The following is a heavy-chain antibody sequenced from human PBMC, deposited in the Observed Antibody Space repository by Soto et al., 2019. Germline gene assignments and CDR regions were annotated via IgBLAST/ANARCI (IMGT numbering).Heavy chain of an antibody. CDR2: LYDVFGS. J-gene: IGHJ3*01. CDR1: GLTVSGTKY. CDR3: ASWREREHAFDV. D-gene: IGHD1-1*01. Sequence: DVQLVESGGGLIQPGESLRLSCVAFGLTVSGTKYVAGVRQAPGEGLEWVSALYDVFGSFYADSVTGRFTTTSDRSRSTVYLQMNDLRPDDTAVYYCASWREREHAFDVWGQGTTVIVSP. V-gene: IGHV3-53*01.